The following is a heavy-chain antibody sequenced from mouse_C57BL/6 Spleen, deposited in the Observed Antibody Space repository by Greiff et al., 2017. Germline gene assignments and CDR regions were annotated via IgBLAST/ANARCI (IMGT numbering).Heavy chain of an antibody. CDR3: ARRNDYFGNFDY. J-gene: IGHJ2*01. D-gene: IGHD1-1*02. CDR2: LYWDDDK. CDR1: GFSLSTSGMG. Sequence: QVTLKESGPGILQSSQTLSLTCSFSGFSLSTSGMGVSWIRQPSGKGLEWLAPLYWDDDKRYNPSLKRRLTISKDTSRNQVFLKSTSVDTAETATYYCARRNDYFGNFDYWGQGTTLTVSS. V-gene: IGHV8-12*01.